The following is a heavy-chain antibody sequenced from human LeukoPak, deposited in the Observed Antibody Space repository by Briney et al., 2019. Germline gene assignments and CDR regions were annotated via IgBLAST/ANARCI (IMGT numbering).Heavy chain of an antibody. Sequence: GGTLRLSCEVSEITFSNYDMSWVRQAPGKGLEWISGISSTGGNTYYADSVQGRFTISRDNSKNTMHLQMNSLRADDTAVYYCARTGTRGAIRGYYMDVWGKGTTVTISS. J-gene: IGHJ6*03. D-gene: IGHD3-10*01. CDR2: ISSTGGNT. CDR3: ARTGTRGAIRGYYMDV. V-gene: IGHV3-23*01. CDR1: EITFSNYD.